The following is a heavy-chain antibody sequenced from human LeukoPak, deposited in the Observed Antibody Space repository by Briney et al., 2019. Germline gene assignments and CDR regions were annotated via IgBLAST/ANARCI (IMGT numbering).Heavy chain of an antibody. J-gene: IGHJ6*03. CDR2: LYHSDSI. Sequence: SESLSLTCAVSGYSISSGYYWIWIRQPPGKGLEWIGSLYHSDSIYYNPSLESRVTMSVDTSKNQFSLKLSFVTAADTAVYYCARQHDSYHYYYVDVWGKGTTVTVSS. CDR1: GYSISSGYY. D-gene: IGHD6-13*01. CDR3: ARQHDSYHYYYVDV. V-gene: IGHV4-38-2*01.